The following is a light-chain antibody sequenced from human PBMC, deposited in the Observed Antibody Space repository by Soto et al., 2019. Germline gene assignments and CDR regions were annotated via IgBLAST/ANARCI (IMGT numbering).Light chain of an antibody. V-gene: IGLV2-14*01. CDR2: DVS. Sequence: QSALTQPASVSGSPGQSTTISCTGTSSDVGRYIYVSWYQQHPGRAPKLMIYDVSNRPSGVSNRFSGSKSGNTASLTISGFRAEDEADYYCSSYTASSTLVFGGGPKVTVL. CDR1: SSDVGRYIY. J-gene: IGLJ3*02. CDR3: SSYTASSTLV.